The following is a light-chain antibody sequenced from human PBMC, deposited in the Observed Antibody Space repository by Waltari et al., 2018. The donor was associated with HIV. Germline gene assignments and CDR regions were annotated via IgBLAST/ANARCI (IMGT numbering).Light chain of an antibody. Sequence: DLSQPASVSVSPGQTDTVTCSGAQLGNGFVCWYRQKSGLSPELIIYQDSRHPSGISDRSSGSTSGNKATLTIRGTQSIDEGDYYCQAWDSNTFVFGSGTRVTVL. V-gene: IGLV3-1*01. CDR1: QLGNGF. CDR2: QDS. J-gene: IGLJ1*01. CDR3: QAWDSNTFV.